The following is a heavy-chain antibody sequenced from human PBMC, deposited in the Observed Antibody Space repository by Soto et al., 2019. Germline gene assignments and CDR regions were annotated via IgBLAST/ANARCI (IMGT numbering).Heavy chain of an antibody. CDR1: GFTFSSYG. CDR2: IWYDGSNK. V-gene: IGHV3-33*01. Sequence: GGSLRLSCAASGFTFSSYGMHWVRQAPGKGLEWVAVIWYDGSNKYYAGSVKGRFTISRDNSKNTLYLQMNSLRAEDTAVYYCARDRGYYDYIWYAIDIWGQGTMVTVSS. D-gene: IGHD3-16*01. CDR3: ARDRGYYDYIWYAIDI. J-gene: IGHJ3*02.